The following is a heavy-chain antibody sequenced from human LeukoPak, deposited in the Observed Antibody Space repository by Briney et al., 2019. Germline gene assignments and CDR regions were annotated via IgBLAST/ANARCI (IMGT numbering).Heavy chain of an antibody. V-gene: IGHV4-34*01. CDR2: INHSGST. D-gene: IGHD3-9*01. CDR3: ARGFHDILTGYPEEYYFDY. CDR1: GGSFSGYY. Sequence: SETLSLTCAVYGGSFSGYYWCWIRQPPGKGLEWIGEINHSGSTNYNPSLKSRVTISVDTSKNQFSLKLSSVTAADTAVYYCARGFHDILTGYPEEYYFDYWGQGTLVTVSS. J-gene: IGHJ4*02.